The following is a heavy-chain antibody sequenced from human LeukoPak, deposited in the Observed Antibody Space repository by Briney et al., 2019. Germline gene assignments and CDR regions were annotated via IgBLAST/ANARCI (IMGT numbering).Heavy chain of an antibody. CDR2: IYYSGNT. CDR1: GGSISTYY. Sequence: SETLSLTCTVSGGSISTYYWSWIRQPPGKGLEWIGYIYYSGNTIYNPSLKSRVTISVDKSKNQFSLKLSSVTAADTAVYYCARGRYDFWSGYYEPSSYYYYYGMDVWGQGTTVTVSS. J-gene: IGHJ6*02. V-gene: IGHV4-59*12. D-gene: IGHD3-3*01. CDR3: ARGRYDFWSGYYEPSSYYYYYGMDV.